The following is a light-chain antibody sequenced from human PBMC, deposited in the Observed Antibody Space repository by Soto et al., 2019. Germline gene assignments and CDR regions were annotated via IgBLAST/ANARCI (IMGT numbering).Light chain of an antibody. Sequence: EIVLTQSPGTLSLSPGERATLSCRASQSVSSNQLAWYQQKPGQAPSLLIYGASSRATGVPDRFSGSGSGTDFTLTITRLEPEDYAVYFCQQYGSSSTFGQGTKVDIK. CDR2: GAS. V-gene: IGKV3-20*01. CDR1: QSVSSNQ. J-gene: IGKJ1*01. CDR3: QQYGSSST.